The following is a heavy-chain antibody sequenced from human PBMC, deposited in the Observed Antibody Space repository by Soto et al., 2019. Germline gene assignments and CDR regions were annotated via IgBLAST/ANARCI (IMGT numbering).Heavy chain of an antibody. CDR2: INAGNGNT. V-gene: IGHV1-3*01. CDR3: ASSAGIYYSYVMDV. J-gene: IGHJ6*02. D-gene: IGHD2-15*01. CDR1: GYTFTSYT. Sequence: QVQLVQSGAEVKKPGASVKVSCKASGYTFTSYTIHWVRQAPGRRLEWMGWINAGNGNTKYSQKFQGRVTFTRDTSASTAYMELSSLRSEDTAVYYCASSAGIYYSYVMDVWGQGTTVTVSS.